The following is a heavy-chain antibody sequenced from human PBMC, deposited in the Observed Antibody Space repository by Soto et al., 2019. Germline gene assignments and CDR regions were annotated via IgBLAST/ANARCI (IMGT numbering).Heavy chain of an antibody. Sequence: GASVNVSCKSSGYIFTNNHVSWVRQATGQGLEWMGWMNPGSGDTGYAQKFQGRVTMTRSISIATAYMELSSLRADDTAIYYCARMASFGSLNWFDPWGQGTLVTVSS. CDR2: MNPGSGDT. CDR3: ARMASFGSLNWFDP. CDR1: GYIFTNNH. V-gene: IGHV1-8*01. J-gene: IGHJ5*02. D-gene: IGHD5-18*01.